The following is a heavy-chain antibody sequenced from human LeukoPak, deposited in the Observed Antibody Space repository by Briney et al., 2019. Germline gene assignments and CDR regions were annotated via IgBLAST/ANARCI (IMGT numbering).Heavy chain of an antibody. D-gene: IGHD4-17*01. CDR2: IYSGGDT. CDR1: GFTPTSNY. V-gene: IGHV3-66*01. Sequence: PGGSLRLSRAASGFTPTSNYMSGVRPAPGRGRGWVSVIYSGGDTYYADSVRGRFTISRDNSKNTLYLQMNSLRAEDTAVYYCARSPDYADYLFDYWGQGTLVTVSS. J-gene: IGHJ4*02. CDR3: ARSPDYADYLFDY.